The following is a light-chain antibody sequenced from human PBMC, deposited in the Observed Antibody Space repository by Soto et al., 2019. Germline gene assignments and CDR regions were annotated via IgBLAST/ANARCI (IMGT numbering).Light chain of an antibody. J-gene: IGLJ1*01. Sequence: QSALTQPASVSGSPGQSITVSCTGTSSDVGVYDYVSWYQQHPGKAPKLIIYDVSNRPSGVSDRFSGSKSGNTASLTISGLQAEDAADYYCSSYTSSITLFVVGSGTKVTVL. CDR3: SSYTSSITLFV. CDR1: SSDVGVYDY. CDR2: DVS. V-gene: IGLV2-14*03.